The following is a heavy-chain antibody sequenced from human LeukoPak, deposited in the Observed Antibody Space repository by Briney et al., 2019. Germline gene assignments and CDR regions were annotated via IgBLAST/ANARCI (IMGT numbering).Heavy chain of an antibody. D-gene: IGHD6-13*01. V-gene: IGHV3-30*02. CDR3: ARDRLLVAAAGNWFDP. CDR1: GFTFSSYG. J-gene: IGHJ5*02. CDR2: IRYDGSNK. Sequence: GGSLRLSCAASGFTFSSYGMHWVRQAPGKGLEWVAFIRYDGSNKYYADSVKGRFTISRDNSRNTLYLQMNSLRADDTAVYYCARDRLLVAAAGNWFDPWGQGTLVTVSS.